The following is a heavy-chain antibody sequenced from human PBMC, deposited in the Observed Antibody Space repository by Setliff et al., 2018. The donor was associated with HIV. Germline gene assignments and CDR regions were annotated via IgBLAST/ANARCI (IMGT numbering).Heavy chain of an antibody. Sequence: SETLSLTCTVSGGSISSGGYYWSWIRQHPGKGLEWIGYIYYSGSTYYNPSLQSRVTMSIDTSKNQFSLKLTSVTAADTAVYYCARRIDNSGSFPDKNWFDTWGQGSLVTVSS. CDR3: ARRIDNSGSFPDKNWFDT. CDR1: GGSISSGGYY. V-gene: IGHV4-31*03. CDR2: IYYSGST. J-gene: IGHJ5*02. D-gene: IGHD3-10*01.